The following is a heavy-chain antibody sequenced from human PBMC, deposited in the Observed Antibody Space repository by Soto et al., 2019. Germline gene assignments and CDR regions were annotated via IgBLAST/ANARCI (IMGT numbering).Heavy chain of an antibody. CDR3: ARTKYYFDSTAYSFDC. V-gene: IGHV4-30-4*01. D-gene: IGHD3-22*01. J-gene: IGHJ4*02. CDR1: GGSISSGDY. Sequence: SETLSLACTISGGSISSGDYWSWIRQPPGKGLEWIGYIYHSGGTYYNPSLKSRVTMSVDTSQNQFSLKLSSVTAADTAVYYCARTKYYFDSTAYSFDCWGQGALVTVSS. CDR2: IYHSGGT.